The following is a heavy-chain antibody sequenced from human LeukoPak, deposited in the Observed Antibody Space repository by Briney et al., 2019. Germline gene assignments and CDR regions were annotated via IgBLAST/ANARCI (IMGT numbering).Heavy chain of an antibody. J-gene: IGHJ4*02. CDR1: GFSFSRYI. V-gene: IGHV3-21*01. D-gene: IGHD1-26*01. CDR2: ISSGSSYI. Sequence: GGSLRLSCAASGFSFSRYIMNWVRQAPGKGLEWVSSISSGSSYIYYAGSVKGRFTISRDNAKNSLYLQMNSLRAEDTAVYYCATGEELQPFDYWGQGTLVTVSS. CDR3: ATGEELQPFDY.